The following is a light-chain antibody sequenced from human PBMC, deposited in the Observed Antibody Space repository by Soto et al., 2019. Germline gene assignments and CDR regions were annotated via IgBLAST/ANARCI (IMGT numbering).Light chain of an antibody. Sequence: QSVLAQPASVSGSPGQSVTISCTGTSSDVGAYNSVSWYRQHPDKAPQLMIYKGTQRPSGVSNRFSGSTSGNAASLTISGLQAGDEADYFCCSSAPESTYVFGTGTSHRP. CDR3: CSSAPESTYV. CDR1: SSDVGAYNS. CDR2: KGT. V-gene: IGLV2-23*01. J-gene: IGLJ1*01.